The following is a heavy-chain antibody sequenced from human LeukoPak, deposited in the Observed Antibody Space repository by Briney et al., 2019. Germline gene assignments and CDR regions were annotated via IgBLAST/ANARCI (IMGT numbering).Heavy chain of an antibody. V-gene: IGHV4-38-2*02. CDR3: ARGAEYYAIWRGYAGYSDY. D-gene: IGHD3-3*01. CDR1: GYSISNGYY. CDR2: IYHRGST. Sequence: SETLSLTCTVSGYSISNGYYWGWIRQPPGKGLEWVGSIYHRGSTYYNPSLRSRVTISLDRSEKKFSLKLTSVTAADTAVYFCARGAEYYAIWRGYAGYSDYWGQGISVTVSS. J-gene: IGHJ4*02.